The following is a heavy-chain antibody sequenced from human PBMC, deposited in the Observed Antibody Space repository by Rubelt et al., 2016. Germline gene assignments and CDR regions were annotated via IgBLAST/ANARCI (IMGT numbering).Heavy chain of an antibody. J-gene: IGHJ4*02. D-gene: IGHD1-14*01. CDR2: IFYTGST. V-gene: IGHV4-31*03. CDR1: GVSISNVTGPISNGSYY. Sequence: QVQLHESGPGLVKPLQTLSLTCTVSGVSISNVTGPISNGSYYWSWIRHYPGKGLEWIGYIFYTGSTLYNPSLKTGVSISRDTPKKQFFRTRSSGTAADTAIYYCARHRGASLDYWGQGVRVTVSP. CDR3: ARHRGASLDY.